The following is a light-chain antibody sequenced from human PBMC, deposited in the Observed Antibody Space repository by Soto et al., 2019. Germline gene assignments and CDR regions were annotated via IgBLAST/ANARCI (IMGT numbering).Light chain of an antibody. CDR2: GTN. V-gene: IGLV1-40*01. J-gene: IGLJ1*01. CDR1: SSNIGAGYD. Sequence: QAVVTQPPSVSGAPGQRVTISCTGSSSNIGAGYDVHWYQVLPGTAPKLLIYGTNYRPSGVPARFSGSKSGTSASLAITGLQAEDEADFYCQSYDNSLSGLYVFGTGTKLTVL. CDR3: QSYDNSLSGLYV.